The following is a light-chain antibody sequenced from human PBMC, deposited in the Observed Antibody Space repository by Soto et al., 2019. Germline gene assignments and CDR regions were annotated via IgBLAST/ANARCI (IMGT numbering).Light chain of an antibody. J-gene: IGLJ2*01. CDR1: SSIIGAGYD. V-gene: IGLV1-40*01. CDR3: QSYDSSLSGWGV. Sequence: QAVVTQPPSVSGAPGQRVTISCTGSSSIIGAGYDVHWYQQLPGTAPKLLIYGNSNRPSGVPDRFSGSKSGTSASLAITGLQAKDEADYYCQSYDSSLSGWGVFGGGTKLTVL. CDR2: GNS.